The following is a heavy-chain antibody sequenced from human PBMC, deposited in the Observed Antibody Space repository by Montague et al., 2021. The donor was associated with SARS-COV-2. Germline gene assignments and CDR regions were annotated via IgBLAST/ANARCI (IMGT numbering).Heavy chain of an antibody. Sequence: TLSLTCTVSGYSIGSGGYFWSWIRQHPGKGLEWIGFIYYSGSADYNPSLESRVSISVDRSKNQFSLKLGSVTAADTAVYYCARIFCGGDCDGSGVFDIWGQGTMVTVSS. J-gene: IGHJ3*02. D-gene: IGHD2-21*02. V-gene: IGHV4-31*03. CDR3: ARIFCGGDCDGSGVFDI. CDR2: IYYSGSA. CDR1: GYSIGSGGYF.